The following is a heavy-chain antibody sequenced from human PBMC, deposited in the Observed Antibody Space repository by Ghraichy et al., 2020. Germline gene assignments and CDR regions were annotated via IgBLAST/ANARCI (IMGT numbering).Heavy chain of an antibody. V-gene: IGHV4-39*01. J-gene: IGHJ4*02. CDR3: ARQGQWLGHVDD. D-gene: IGHD6-19*01. CDR1: SVSISSSSYY. CDR2: IYYTGSI. Sequence: SQTLSLTCTVSSVSISSSSYYWGWIRQPPGKGLEWIGSIYYTGSIYYNPSLKGRVTISADTSKNQFSLKLSSATAADTAVYYCARQGQWLGHVDDWGQGTLVTVSS.